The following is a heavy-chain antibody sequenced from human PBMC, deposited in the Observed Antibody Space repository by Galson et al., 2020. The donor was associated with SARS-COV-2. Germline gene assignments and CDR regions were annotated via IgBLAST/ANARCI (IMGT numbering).Heavy chain of an antibody. CDR1: GYTFNNKG. Sequence: ASVKVSCKASGYTFNNKGISWVRQAPGQGLEWMGGISGYDGHTKYAQNFQGRVIMTTDASTTTAYMEVKSLTSADSAVYYCARDPRFSASVYGGENGFDIWGQGTMITVSS. D-gene: IGHD2-2*01. CDR3: ARDPRFSASVYGGENGFDI. CDR2: ISGYDGHT. V-gene: IGHV1-18*01. J-gene: IGHJ3*02.